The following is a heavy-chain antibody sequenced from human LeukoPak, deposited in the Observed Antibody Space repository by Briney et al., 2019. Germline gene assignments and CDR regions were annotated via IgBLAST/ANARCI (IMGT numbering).Heavy chain of an antibody. CDR2: ISYDGSNK. CDR3: ATDDYVWGSLAFDI. D-gene: IGHD3-16*01. J-gene: IGHJ3*02. Sequence: PGRSLRLSCAASGFTFSSYAMHWVRQAPGKGLEWVAVISYDGSNKYYADSVKGRFTISRDNSKNTLYLQMNSLRAEDTAVYYCATDDYVWGSLAFDIWGQGTMVPVSS. CDR1: GFTFSSYA. V-gene: IGHV3-30*04.